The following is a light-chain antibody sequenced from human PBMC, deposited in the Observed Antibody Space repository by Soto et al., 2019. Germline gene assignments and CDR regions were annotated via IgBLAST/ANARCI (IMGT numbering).Light chain of an antibody. Sequence: DIHMTQSPSTLSASVGDRDTITCRASQSISSWLAWYQQKPGKAPKLLIYKASSLESGVPSRFSGSGSGTEFTLTISSLQPDDFATYYCQQYNSYSPWTFGQGTKVDIK. V-gene: IGKV1-5*03. J-gene: IGKJ1*01. CDR3: QQYNSYSPWT. CDR1: QSISSW. CDR2: KAS.